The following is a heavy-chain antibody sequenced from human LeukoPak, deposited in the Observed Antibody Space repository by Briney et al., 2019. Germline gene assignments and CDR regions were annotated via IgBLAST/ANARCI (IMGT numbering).Heavy chain of an antibody. Sequence: PSQTLSLTCAVSGGSISSGGYSWSWIRQPPGKGLEGIGYTYHSGSTYYNPSLKSRVTISVDRSKNQFSLKLSSVTAADTAVYYCARAGVTTVTHADAFDIWGQGTMVTVSS. J-gene: IGHJ3*02. CDR3: ARAGVTTVTHADAFDI. D-gene: IGHD4-11*01. CDR1: GGSISSGGYS. CDR2: TYHSGST. V-gene: IGHV4-30-2*01.